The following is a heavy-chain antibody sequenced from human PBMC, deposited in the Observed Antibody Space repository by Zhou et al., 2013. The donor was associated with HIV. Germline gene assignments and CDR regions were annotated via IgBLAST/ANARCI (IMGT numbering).Heavy chain of an antibody. CDR2: INHSGST. CDR1: GGSFSGYY. D-gene: IGHD6-13*01. CDR3: ARLVAARDYYYYIDV. V-gene: IGHV4-34*01. Sequence: QVQLQQWGAGLLKPSETLSLTCAVYGGSFSGYYWSWIRQPPGKGLEWIGEINHSGSTNFNPSLKSRVTISVDTSKKQFSLKLSSVTAADTAVYYCARLVAARDYYYYIDVWGKGPRSPSP. J-gene: IGHJ6*03.